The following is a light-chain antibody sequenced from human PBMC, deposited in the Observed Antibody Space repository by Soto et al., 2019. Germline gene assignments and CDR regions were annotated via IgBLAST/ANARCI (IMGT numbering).Light chain of an antibody. J-gene: IGLJ3*02. CDR3: AAWDDSLSGAWV. Sequence: QSVLTQPPSASGTPGQRVTISCSGSSSNIGSNYVYWYQQLPGTAPKLLIYRNNQRPSGVPDRFPGSKSGTSASLAISGLRSEDEADYYCAAWDDSLSGAWVFGGGTKVTVL. CDR1: SSNIGSNY. CDR2: RNN. V-gene: IGLV1-47*01.